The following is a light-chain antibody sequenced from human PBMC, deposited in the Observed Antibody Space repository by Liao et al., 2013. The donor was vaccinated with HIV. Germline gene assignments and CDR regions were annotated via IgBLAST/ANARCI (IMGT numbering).Light chain of an antibody. J-gene: IGLJ2*01. CDR3: QAWDTGTVL. CDR1: KLGDKY. Sequence: SYELTQPPSVSVSPGQTASITCSGDKLGDKYASWYQQKPGQSPVLVIYQDSKRPSGIPERFSGSNSGNTATLTISGTQAMDEADYYCQAWDTGTVLFGGGTKLTVL. CDR2: QDS. V-gene: IGLV3-1*01.